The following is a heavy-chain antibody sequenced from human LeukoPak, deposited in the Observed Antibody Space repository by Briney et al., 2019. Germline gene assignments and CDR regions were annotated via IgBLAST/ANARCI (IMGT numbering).Heavy chain of an antibody. Sequence: GASVKVSCKASGYTFSSYGISWVRQAPGQGLEWLGWISAYNGNTNYAKKLQGRVTMTTDTSTNTAYMEMRSLRSDDTAVYYCARDTPYSSGYYSSDYWGQGTLVTVSS. V-gene: IGHV1-18*04. CDR3: ARDTPYSSGYYSSDY. CDR2: ISAYNGNT. J-gene: IGHJ4*02. D-gene: IGHD3-22*01. CDR1: GYTFSSYG.